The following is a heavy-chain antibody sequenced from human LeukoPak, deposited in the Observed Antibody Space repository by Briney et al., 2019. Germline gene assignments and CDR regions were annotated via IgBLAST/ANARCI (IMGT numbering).Heavy chain of an antibody. J-gene: IGHJ4*02. D-gene: IGHD3-3*01. CDR2: IYYSGST. CDR1: GYSISSGYY. Sequence: PSETLSLTCTVSGYSISSGYYWGWIRQPPGKGLEWIGYIYYSGSTNYNPSLKSRVTISVDTSKNQFSLKLGSVTAADTAVYYCARGSLLSITIFGVVTYDYWGQGTLVTVSS. CDR3: ARGSLLSITIFGVVTYDY. V-gene: IGHV4-61*05.